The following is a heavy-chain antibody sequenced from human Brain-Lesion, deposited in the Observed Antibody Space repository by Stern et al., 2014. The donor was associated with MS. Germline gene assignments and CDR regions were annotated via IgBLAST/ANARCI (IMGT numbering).Heavy chain of an antibody. V-gene: IGHV4-61*02. CDR2: IYASGNT. J-gene: IGHJ4*02. D-gene: IGHD4-17*01. CDR3: ARDYGDLEFDL. Sequence: VQLVESGPGLVKPSQTLSLTCTVSGGPISSHSYYWSWIRQPAGKGLEWIGRIYASGNTNYTPSLKSRVPISVDTSKNQLSLRLSSVTASDTAVYYCARDYGDLEFDLWGQGTLVTVSS. CDR1: GGPISSHSYY.